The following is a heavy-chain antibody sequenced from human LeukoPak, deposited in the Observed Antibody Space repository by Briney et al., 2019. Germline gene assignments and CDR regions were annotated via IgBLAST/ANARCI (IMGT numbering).Heavy chain of an antibody. D-gene: IGHD2-21*01. V-gene: IGHV3-7*01. CDR2: IKEDGSQK. J-gene: IGHJ5*02. CDR1: GFTFGRNW. Sequence: TGGSLGLSCADSGFTFGRNWMTWIRQAPGKGWEWVANIKEDGSQKNYVDSVKGRFTISRDNAKNSLYLQMSNLRPDDTAVYYCARDVAYNRFDPWGQGTLVTVSS. CDR3: ARDVAYNRFDP.